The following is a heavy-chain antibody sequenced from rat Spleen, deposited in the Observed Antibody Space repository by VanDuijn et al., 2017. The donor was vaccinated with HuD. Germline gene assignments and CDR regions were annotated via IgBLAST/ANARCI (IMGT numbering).Heavy chain of an antibody. J-gene: IGHJ3*01. Sequence: EVQLVESGGGLVQSGRSMKLSCAVSGLTFNNYYMAWVRQAPTKGLEWVASVSHDGVNTYYRDSVKGRFTISRDNAKSTLYLQMDSMRSEDTATYYCERHPTYYGFDGDWFAYWGQGTLVTVSS. CDR2: VSHDGVNT. V-gene: IGHV5-25*01. CDR1: GLTFNNYY. D-gene: IGHD1-9*01. CDR3: ERHPTYYGFDGDWFAY.